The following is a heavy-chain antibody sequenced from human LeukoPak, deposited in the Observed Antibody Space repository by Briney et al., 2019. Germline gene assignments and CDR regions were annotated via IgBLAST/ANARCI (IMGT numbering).Heavy chain of an antibody. V-gene: IGHV1-69*05. Sequence: GSSVKVSCKASGGTFSSYAISWVRQAPGQGLEWMGGIIPIFGTANYAQKFQGRVTITTDESTSTAYMELSSLRSEDTAVYYCARDQVAYNWNYDAFDIWGQGTMVTVSS. D-gene: IGHD1-7*01. CDR3: ARDQVAYNWNYDAFDI. J-gene: IGHJ3*02. CDR1: GGTFSSYA. CDR2: IIPIFGTA.